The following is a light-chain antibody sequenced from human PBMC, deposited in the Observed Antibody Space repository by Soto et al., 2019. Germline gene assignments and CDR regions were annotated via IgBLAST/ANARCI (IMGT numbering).Light chain of an antibody. CDR2: GAS. CDR1: QSVISSY. J-gene: IGKJ1*01. Sequence: EIVLTQSPGTLSLSPGERATLSCRASQSVISSYLAWYQQKSGQAPRLFIYGASNRATGIPARFSGSGSGTDFTLTISRLEPEDFAVYYCQQYGSSLWTFGQGTKVEI. V-gene: IGKV3-20*01. CDR3: QQYGSSLWT.